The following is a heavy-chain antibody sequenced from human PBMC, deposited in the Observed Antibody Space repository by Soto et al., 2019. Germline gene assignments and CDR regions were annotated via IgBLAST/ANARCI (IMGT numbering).Heavy chain of an antibody. Sequence: GGSLRLSCAASGFTFSDYYMSWIRQAPGKGLEWVSYISSSGSTIYYADSVKGRFTISRDNAKNSLYLQMNSLRAEDTAVYYCATFLLLTYDSSGYRDYWGQGTLVTVSS. CDR3: ATFLLLTYDSSGYRDY. V-gene: IGHV3-11*01. CDR2: ISSSGSTI. J-gene: IGHJ4*02. D-gene: IGHD3-22*01. CDR1: GFTFSDYY.